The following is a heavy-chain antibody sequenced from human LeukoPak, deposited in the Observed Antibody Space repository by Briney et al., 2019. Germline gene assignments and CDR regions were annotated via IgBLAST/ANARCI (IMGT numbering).Heavy chain of an antibody. CDR1: GGSISSHY. V-gene: IGHV4-59*11. D-gene: IGHD4/OR15-4a*01. J-gene: IGHJ5*02. Sequence: SEILSLTCTVSGGSISSHYWSWIRQPPGKGLEWIGYTYYSGSTNYNPSLKSRVTISVDTSKNQFSLKLSSVTAADTAVYYCARDPGANRANLGLWFDPWGQGTLVSVSS. CDR3: ARDPGANRANLGLWFDP. CDR2: TYYSGST.